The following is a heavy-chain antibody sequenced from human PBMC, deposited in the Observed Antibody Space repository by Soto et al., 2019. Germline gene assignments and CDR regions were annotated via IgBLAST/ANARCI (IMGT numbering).Heavy chain of an antibody. CDR3: EKGSAGSGSYFVFDY. Sequence: GYLSLSCAASGFTFSSYAMSWVRQAPGKGLEWVSAISGSGGSTYYADSVKGRFTISRDNSKNTLYLQMNSLRAEDTAVYYCEKGSAGSGSYFVFDYWGQGTLVTVSS. V-gene: IGHV3-23*01. J-gene: IGHJ4*02. CDR1: GFTFSSYA. CDR2: ISGSGGST. D-gene: IGHD1-26*01.